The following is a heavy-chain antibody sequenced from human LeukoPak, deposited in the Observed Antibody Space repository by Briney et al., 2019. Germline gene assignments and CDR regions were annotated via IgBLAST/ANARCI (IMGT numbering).Heavy chain of an antibody. D-gene: IGHD5-12*01. CDR1: RGSINSYF. V-gene: IGHV4-4*07. J-gene: IGHJ6*03. CDR2: IYTSGST. CDR3: ARGSGYDPDYYYYYMDV. Sequence: SETLSLTCTVSRGSINSYFWSWIRQPAGKGLEWIGRIYTSGSTNYNPSLKSRVTMSVDTSKNQFSLKLTSVTAADTAVYYCARGSGYDPDYYYYYMDVWGKGTTVTVSS.